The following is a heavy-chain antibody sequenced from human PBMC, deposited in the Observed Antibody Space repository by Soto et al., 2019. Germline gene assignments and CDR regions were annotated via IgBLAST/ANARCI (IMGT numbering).Heavy chain of an antibody. CDR2: ISSSSSTI. J-gene: IGHJ6*02. V-gene: IGHV3-48*02. CDR3: SRDFGYCSSTSCYPLDYYYYGMGV. D-gene: IGHD2-2*01. CDR1: GFTFSSYS. Sequence: GGSLRLSCAASGFTFSSYSMNWVRQAPGKALEWVSYISSSSSTIYYADSVKGRFTISRDNAKNSLYLQMNSLRDEDTAVYYCSRDFGYCSSTSCYPLDYYYYGMGVWGQGTTVTVAS.